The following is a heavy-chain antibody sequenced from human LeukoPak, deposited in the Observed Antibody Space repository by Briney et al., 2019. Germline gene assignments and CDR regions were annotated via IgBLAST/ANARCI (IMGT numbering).Heavy chain of an antibody. CDR2: ISHSAYTT. CDR3: AKRIRVNWFDP. CDR1: GFTFSSYA. J-gene: IGHJ5*02. V-gene: IGHV3-23*01. Sequence: PGGSLRLSCAASGFTFSSYAMSWVRQAPGKGLEWVSTISHSAYTTYYADSVKGRFTISRDSSKNTLYLQMNSLRADDTAVYYCAKRIRVNWFDPWGQGTLVTVSS.